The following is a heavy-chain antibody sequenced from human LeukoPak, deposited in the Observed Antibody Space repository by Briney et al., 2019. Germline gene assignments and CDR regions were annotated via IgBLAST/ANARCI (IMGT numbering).Heavy chain of an antibody. Sequence: ASVKVSCKASGYTFTSYAMHWVRQAPGQRLEWMGWINAGNGNTKYSQKFQGRVTITRDTSASTAYMELSSLRSEDTAVYYCARTNYYGSGSYYSPGGYYDMDVWGKGTTVTVSS. CDR1: GYTFTSYA. J-gene: IGHJ6*04. D-gene: IGHD3-10*01. CDR3: ARTNYYGSGSYYSPGGYYDMDV. V-gene: IGHV1-3*01. CDR2: INAGNGNT.